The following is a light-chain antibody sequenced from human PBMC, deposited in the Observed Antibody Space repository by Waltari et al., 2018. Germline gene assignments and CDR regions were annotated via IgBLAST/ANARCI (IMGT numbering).Light chain of an antibody. V-gene: IGLV1-47*01. CDR2: RNN. J-gene: IGLJ3*02. Sequence: QSVLTQPPSASGTPGQRVTISCSGSSSNIGSNSVYWYQQLPGTAPTLLIYRNNQRPSGVPDRFSGSKSGTSASLAISGLRSEDEADYYCAAWDDSLSGRVFGGGTKLTVL. CDR1: SSNIGSNS. CDR3: AAWDDSLSGRV.